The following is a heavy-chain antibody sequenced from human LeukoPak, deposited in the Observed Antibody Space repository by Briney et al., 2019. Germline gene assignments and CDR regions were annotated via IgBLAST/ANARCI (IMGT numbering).Heavy chain of an antibody. Sequence: SETLSLTCTVSGGSINTYYWSWIRQPPGKGLEWIGYIYYSGSTNYNPSLKSRVTISVDTSKSQFSLKLSSVTAADTAVYYCARDLGFGGARYFDLWGRGTLVTVSS. J-gene: IGHJ2*01. D-gene: IGHD3-10*01. V-gene: IGHV4-59*01. CDR3: ARDLGFGGARYFDL. CDR2: IYYSGST. CDR1: GGSINTYY.